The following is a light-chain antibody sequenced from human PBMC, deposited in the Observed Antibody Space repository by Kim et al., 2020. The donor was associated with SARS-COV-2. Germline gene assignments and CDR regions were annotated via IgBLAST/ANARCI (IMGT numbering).Light chain of an antibody. CDR1: QSVSSS. CDR3: QQYINWPPLT. Sequence: PGERATLSCRASQSVSSSLAWYQQKPGQAPRLLIYGASTRATGIPARFSGSGSGTEFTLTISSLQSEDFAVYYCQQYINWPPLTFGGGTKVDIK. J-gene: IGKJ4*01. V-gene: IGKV3-15*01. CDR2: GAS.